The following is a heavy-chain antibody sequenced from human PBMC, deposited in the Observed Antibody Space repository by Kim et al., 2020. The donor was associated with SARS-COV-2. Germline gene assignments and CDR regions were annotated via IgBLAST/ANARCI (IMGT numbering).Heavy chain of an antibody. J-gene: IGHJ4*02. D-gene: IGHD1-1*01. CDR2: IIPFVGLT. Sequence: SVKVSCKAFGGTFSSYAISWVRQAPGQGLEWMGRIIPFVGLTYYAQKFQGRVTNNADKSTSTCYMEVSSLRSEDTAVYYCTRSNWSNSLFADYWGQGTLVTLST. V-gene: IGHV1-69*04. CDR3: TRSNWSNSLFADY. CDR1: GGTFSSYA.